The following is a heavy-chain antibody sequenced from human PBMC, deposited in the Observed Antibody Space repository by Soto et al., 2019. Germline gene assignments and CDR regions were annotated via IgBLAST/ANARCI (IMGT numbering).Heavy chain of an antibody. Sequence: PGGSLRLSCAASGFTVSTKYMSWVRQAPGKGLEWVSLIQSGGTTYYADSVRGRFTISRDSSENTLHLQMDGLRAEDTAVYYCARDDVLCDGGSCYGVPMDFWGKGTSVTVSS. CDR2: IQSGGTT. D-gene: IGHD2-15*01. J-gene: IGHJ6*03. CDR3: ARDDVLCDGGSCYGVPMDF. CDR1: GFTVSTKY. V-gene: IGHV3-66*01.